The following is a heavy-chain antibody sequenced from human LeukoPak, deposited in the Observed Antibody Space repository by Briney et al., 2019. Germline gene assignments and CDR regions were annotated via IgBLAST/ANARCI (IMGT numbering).Heavy chain of an antibody. D-gene: IGHD6-19*01. CDR3: ARDGGSSGWYIAYFQH. V-gene: IGHV3-30-3*01. Sequence: PGGSLRLSCAASGFTFSSYAMHWVRQAPGKVLEWVAVISYDGSNKYYADSVKGRFTISRDNSKNTLYLQMNSLRAEDTAVYYCARDGGSSGWYIAYFQHWGQGTLVTVSS. CDR1: GFTFSSYA. J-gene: IGHJ1*01. CDR2: ISYDGSNK.